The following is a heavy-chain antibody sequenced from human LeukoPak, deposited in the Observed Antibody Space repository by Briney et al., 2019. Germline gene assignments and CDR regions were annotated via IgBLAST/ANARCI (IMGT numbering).Heavy chain of an antibody. CDR1: GLTFSSSA. CDR3: ARGGDYYDSSGYFWRPAEIDY. CDR2: INRDGSTT. J-gene: IGHJ4*02. Sequence: GGSLRLSCAASGLTFSSSAMSWVRQAPGKGLVWVSRINRDGSTTTYADSVKGRFTVSRDNAKNTLNLQMNSLRAEDTAVYYCARGGDYYDSSGYFWRPAEIDYWGQGTLVTVSS. D-gene: IGHD3-22*01. V-gene: IGHV3-74*03.